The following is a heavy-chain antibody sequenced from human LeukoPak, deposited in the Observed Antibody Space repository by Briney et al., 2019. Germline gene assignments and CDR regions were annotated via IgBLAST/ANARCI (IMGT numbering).Heavy chain of an antibody. CDR3: AKGLYDFWSGYYYFDY. CDR1: GFRFSNFG. V-gene: IGHV3-30*02. D-gene: IGHD3-3*01. J-gene: IGHJ4*02. Sequence: GGSLRLSCSASGFRFSNFGMHWVRQTPGKGLEWVGFIRYDGVDEYYADSVKGRFTISRDKSKNMLYLQMNSLRAEDTAVYYCAKGLYDFWSGYYYFDYWGQGTLVTVSS. CDR2: IRYDGVDE.